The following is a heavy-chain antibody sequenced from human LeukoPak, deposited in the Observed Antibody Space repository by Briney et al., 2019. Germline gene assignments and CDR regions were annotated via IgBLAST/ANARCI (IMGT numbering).Heavy chain of an antibody. V-gene: IGHV3-48*01. CDR1: GFTFSSYN. Sequence: GGSLRLSCVASGFTFSSYNMVWVRQAPGKGLEWISYISNSGSTNYYADSVKGRFTISRDNSKNTLYLQMNSLRAEDTAVYYCARDHFYGSGSYYITYFDYWGQGTLVTVSS. CDR3: ARDHFYGSGSYYITYFDY. D-gene: IGHD3-10*01. J-gene: IGHJ4*02. CDR2: ISNSGSTN.